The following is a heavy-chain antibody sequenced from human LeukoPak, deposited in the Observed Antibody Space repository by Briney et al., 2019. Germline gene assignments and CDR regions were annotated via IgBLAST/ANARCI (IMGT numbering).Heavy chain of an antibody. CDR3: ARLNRDGYNSYYFDY. J-gene: IGHJ4*02. CDR2: IIPILGIA. CDR1: GGTFSSYA. Sequence: SVKVSCKASGGTFSSYAISWVRQAPGQGLEWMGRIIPILGIANYAQKFQGRVTITADKSTSTAYMELSSLRSEDTAVHYCARLNRDGYNSYYFDYWGQGTLVTVSS. V-gene: IGHV1-69*04. D-gene: IGHD5-24*01.